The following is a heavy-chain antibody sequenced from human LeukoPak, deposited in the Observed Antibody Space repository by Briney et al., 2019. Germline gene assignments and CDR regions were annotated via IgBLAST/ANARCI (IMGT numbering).Heavy chain of an antibody. V-gene: IGHV3-23*01. CDR3: AKASSSTTCRHFDY. CDR1: GFTFSSYA. D-gene: IGHD2/OR15-2a*01. J-gene: IGHJ4*02. Sequence: GGSLRLSCTASGFTFSSYAMSWVRQAPGKGLGWVSAISGSGGSTYYADSVKGRFTISRDMSKSTLYLQMSSLGAEDTAVYFCAKASSSTTCRHFDYWGQGTLVTVSS. CDR2: ISGSGGST.